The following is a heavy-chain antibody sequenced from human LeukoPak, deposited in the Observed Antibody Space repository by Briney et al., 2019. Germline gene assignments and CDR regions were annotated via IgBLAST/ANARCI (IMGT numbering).Heavy chain of an antibody. V-gene: IGHV3-48*01. Sequence: GGSLRLSCAASGFTFSSYNLNWVRQAPGKGLEWVSYISSSSRAIYYADSVKGRFTISRDNSKNTLYLQMNSLRAEDTAVYYCAKSLNYGDYVEAFDIWGQGTMVTVSS. D-gene: IGHD4-17*01. CDR3: AKSLNYGDYVEAFDI. CDR1: GFTFSSYN. J-gene: IGHJ3*02. CDR2: ISSSSRAI.